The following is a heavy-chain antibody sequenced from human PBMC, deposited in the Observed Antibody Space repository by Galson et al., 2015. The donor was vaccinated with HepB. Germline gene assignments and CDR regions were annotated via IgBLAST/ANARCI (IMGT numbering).Heavy chain of an antibody. J-gene: IGHJ4*02. CDR2: IYPGDSDT. D-gene: IGHD6-6*01. V-gene: IGHV5-51*01. Sequence: QSGAEVKKPGESLKISCKGSGYSFTSYWIGWVRQMPGKGLEWMGIIYPGDSDTRYSPSFQGQVTISADKSISTAYLQWSSLKASDTAMYYCARLSLAKIAARPCGWFDYWRQGTLVTVSS. CDR3: ARLSLAKIAARPCGWFDY. CDR1: GYSFTSYW.